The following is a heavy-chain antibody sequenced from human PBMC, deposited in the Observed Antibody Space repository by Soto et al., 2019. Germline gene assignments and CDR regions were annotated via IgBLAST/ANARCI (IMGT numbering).Heavy chain of an antibody. D-gene: IGHD2-15*01. CDR1: GFTFSSYA. CDR3: ATIFVVVVAATTVDAFDI. CDR2: ISGSGGST. J-gene: IGHJ3*02. Sequence: GGSLRLSCAASGFTFSSYAMSWVRQASGKGLEWVSAISGSGGSTYYADSVKGRFTISRDNSKNTLYLQMNSPRAEDTAVYYCATIFVVVVAATTVDAFDIWGQGTMVTVSS. V-gene: IGHV3-23*01.